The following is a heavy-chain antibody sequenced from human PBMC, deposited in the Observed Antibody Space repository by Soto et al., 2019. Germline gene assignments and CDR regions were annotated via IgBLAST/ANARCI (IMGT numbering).Heavy chain of an antibody. V-gene: IGHV3-33*01. CDR3: ARDYDFWSGYYVPWFDP. D-gene: IGHD3-3*01. Sequence: GGSLRLSCAASGFTFSSYGMHWVRQAPGKGLEWVAVIWYDGSNKYYADSVKGRFTISRDNSKNTLYLQMNSLRAEDTAVYYCARDYDFWSGYYVPWFDPWGQGTLVTVSS. CDR2: IWYDGSNK. J-gene: IGHJ5*02. CDR1: GFTFSSYG.